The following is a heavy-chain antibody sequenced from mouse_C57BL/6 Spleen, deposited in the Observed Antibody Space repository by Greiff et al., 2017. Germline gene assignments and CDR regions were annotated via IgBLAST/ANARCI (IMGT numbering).Heavy chain of an antibody. J-gene: IGHJ4*01. V-gene: IGHV5-9-1*02. CDR2: IGSGGDYI. CDR1: GFTFSSYA. Sequence: EVQLVEPGEGLVKPGGSLKLSCAASGFTFSSYAMSWVRQTPEKRLEWVAYIGSGGDYIYYADTVKGRFTISRDNARNTLYLQMSSLKSEDTAMYYCTRDGDGPHYYAMDYWGQGTSVTVSS. CDR3: TRDGDGPHYYAMDY. D-gene: IGHD2-3*01.